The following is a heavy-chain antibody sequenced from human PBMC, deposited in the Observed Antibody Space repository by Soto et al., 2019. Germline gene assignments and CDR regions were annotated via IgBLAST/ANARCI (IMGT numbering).Heavy chain of an antibody. CDR1: GGSISSGGYY. Sequence: SETLSLTCTVSGGSISSGGYYWSWIRQHPGKGLEWIGYIYYSGSTYYNPSLKSRVTISVDTSKNQFSLKLSSVTAADTAVYYCARYCSGGSCYHNWFDPWGQGTLVTVSS. CDR3: ARYCSGGSCYHNWFDP. V-gene: IGHV4-31*03. J-gene: IGHJ5*02. D-gene: IGHD2-15*01. CDR2: IYYSGST.